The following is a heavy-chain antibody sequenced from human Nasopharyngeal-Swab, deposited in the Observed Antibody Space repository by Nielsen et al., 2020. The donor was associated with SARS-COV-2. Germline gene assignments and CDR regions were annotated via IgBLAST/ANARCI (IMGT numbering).Heavy chain of an antibody. Sequence: WIRQPPGKGLEWVAVIWYDGSNKYYADSVKGRFTISRDNSKNTLYLQMNSLRAEDTAVYYCARDLYGMDVWGHGTTVTVSS. V-gene: IGHV3-33*01. CDR3: ARDLYGMDV. J-gene: IGHJ6*02. CDR2: IWYDGSNK. D-gene: IGHD2-8*01.